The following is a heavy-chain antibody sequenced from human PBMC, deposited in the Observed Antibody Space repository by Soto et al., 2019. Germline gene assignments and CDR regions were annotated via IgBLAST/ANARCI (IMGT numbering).Heavy chain of an antibody. Sequence: GGSLRLSCVASGFTFSSHAMSWVRQAPGKGLEWVSTISANDGGTYYADSVKGRFTISRDNSNNTLDLRMNSLRAEDTAVYYCAQWVGLTRFVGVLDIRGQGTMVTVSS. CDR3: AQWVGLTRFVGVLDI. J-gene: IGHJ3*02. D-gene: IGHD3-9*01. CDR1: GFTFSSHA. CDR2: ISANDGGT. V-gene: IGHV3-23*01.